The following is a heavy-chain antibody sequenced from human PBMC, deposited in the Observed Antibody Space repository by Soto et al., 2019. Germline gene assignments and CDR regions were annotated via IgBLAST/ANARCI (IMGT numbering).Heavy chain of an antibody. CDR2: ISYDGSNK. Sequence: QVQLVESGGGVVQPGRSLRLSCAASGFTFSSYAMHWVRQAPGKGLEWVAVISYDGSNKYYADSVKGRFTISRDNSKNTLYLQMNSLRAEDTAVYYCARDKGYSGYLCYYYGMDVWGQGTTVTVSS. CDR1: GFTFSSYA. D-gene: IGHD5-12*01. CDR3: ARDKGYSGYLCYYYGMDV. V-gene: IGHV3-30-3*01. J-gene: IGHJ6*02.